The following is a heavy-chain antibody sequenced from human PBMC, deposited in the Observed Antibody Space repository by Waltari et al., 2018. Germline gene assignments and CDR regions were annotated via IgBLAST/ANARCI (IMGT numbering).Heavy chain of an antibody. Sequence: QVQLVESGGGVVQPGRSLRLSCAASGFTFSSYAMHWVRQAPGKGLEWVAVISYDGSNKYYADSVKGRFTISRDNSKNTLYLQMNSLRAEDTAVYYCARAITVAGTELFYWGQGTLVIVSS. V-gene: IGHV3-30*01. D-gene: IGHD6-19*01. CDR2: ISYDGSNK. CDR3: ARAITVAGTELFY. J-gene: IGHJ4*02. CDR1: GFTFSSYA.